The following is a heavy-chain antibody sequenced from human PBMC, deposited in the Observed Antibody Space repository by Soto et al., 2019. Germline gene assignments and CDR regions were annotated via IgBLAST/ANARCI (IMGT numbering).Heavy chain of an antibody. CDR1: GYSFTSYW. CDR3: XXLSDXXGYLLDY. V-gene: IGHV5-51*01. D-gene: IGHD3-22*01. Sequence: LKISCKGSGYSFTSYWIGWVRQMPGKGLEWMGIIYPGDSDTRYSPSFQGQVTISADKSISTAYLQWSSLKASDTAMYYWXXLSDXXGYLLDYXXXGTLVTVSS. J-gene: IGHJ4*02. CDR2: IYPGDSDT.